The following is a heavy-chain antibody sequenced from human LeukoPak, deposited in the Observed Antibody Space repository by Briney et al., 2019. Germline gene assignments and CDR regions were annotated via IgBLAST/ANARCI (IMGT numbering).Heavy chain of an antibody. J-gene: IGHJ4*02. CDR3: ARGKGYDILTGYYKGGDY. D-gene: IGHD3-9*01. V-gene: IGHV1-2*02. CDR1: GYTFTGYY. Sequence: ASVKVSCKASGYTFTGYYMHWVRQAPGQGLEWMGWINPNSGGTNYAQKFQGRVTMTRDTSISTAYMELSSLRSEDTAVYYCARGKGYDILTGYYKGGDYWGQGTLVTVSS. CDR2: INPNSGGT.